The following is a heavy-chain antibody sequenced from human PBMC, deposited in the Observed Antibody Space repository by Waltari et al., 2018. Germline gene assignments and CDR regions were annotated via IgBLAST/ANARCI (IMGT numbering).Heavy chain of an antibody. CDR2: ISYDGSNK. Sequence: QVQLVESGGGVVQPGRSLRLPCAASGFTFSSYAMHWVRQAPGKGLEWVAVISYDGSNKYYADSVKGRFTISRDNSKNTLYLQMNSLRAEDTAVYYCARGAAGSFYYYYYGMDVWGQGTTVTVSS. D-gene: IGHD6-13*01. CDR1: GFTFSSYA. V-gene: IGHV3-30-3*01. J-gene: IGHJ6*02. CDR3: ARGAAGSFYYYYYGMDV.